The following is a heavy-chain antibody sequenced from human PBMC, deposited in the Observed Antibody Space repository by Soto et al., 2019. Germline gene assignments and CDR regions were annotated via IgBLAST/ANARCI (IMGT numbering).Heavy chain of an antibody. CDR1: GASISGFY. D-gene: IGHD1-1*01. V-gene: IGHV4-4*07. CDR2: IYATGTT. J-gene: IGHJ5*02. Sequence: SETLSLTCTVSGASISGFYWSWIRKSAGRGLEWIGRIYATGTTDYNPPLKSRVMMSVDTSKKQFSLKLRSVTAADTAVYYCVRDGTKTLRDWFDPWGQGISVTVSS. CDR3: VRDGTKTLRDWFDP.